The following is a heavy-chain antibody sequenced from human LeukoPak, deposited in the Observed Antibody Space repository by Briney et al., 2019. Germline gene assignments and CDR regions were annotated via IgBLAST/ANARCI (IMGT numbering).Heavy chain of an antibody. CDR2: INSDGSST. CDR3: ASLMVRGVIWIDF. D-gene: IGHD3-10*01. CDR1: GFAFSSYW. V-gene: IGHV3-74*01. J-gene: IGHJ4*02. Sequence: GGSLRLSCAASGFAFSSYWMHWVRQAPGKGLVWVSRINSDGSSTSYADSVKGRFTISRDNAKNTLYLQMNSLRAEDTAVYYCASLMVRGVIWIDFWGQGTLVTVSS.